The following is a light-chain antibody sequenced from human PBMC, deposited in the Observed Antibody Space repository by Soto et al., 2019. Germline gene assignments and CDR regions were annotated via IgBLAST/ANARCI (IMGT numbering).Light chain of an antibody. J-gene: IGKJ1*01. CDR3: QQYNSYSGT. V-gene: IGKV1-5*03. CDR2: RAS. Sequence: DIQMTQSPSSLSASVGDRVTITCRASQIINGWLAGYQQKPGKAPKLVIHRASILESGVPSRFSGSGSGTEFTLTISSLQPDDFATYYCQQYNSYSGTFGQGTKVDIK. CDR1: QIINGW.